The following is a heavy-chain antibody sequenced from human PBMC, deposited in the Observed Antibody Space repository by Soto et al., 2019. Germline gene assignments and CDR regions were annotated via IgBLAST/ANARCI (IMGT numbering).Heavy chain of an antibody. CDR2: ISPDGGRT. Sequence: ASVKVSCKASAGTFSSYAISWVRQAPGQGLEWMGVISPDGGRTRYAQMFQGRVTMTRDTSTSTVYMELSSLRSEDTAVYYCATRDPGHYWGQGTLVTVSS. V-gene: IGHV1-46*01. CDR1: AGTFSSYA. J-gene: IGHJ4*02. CDR3: ATRDPGHY.